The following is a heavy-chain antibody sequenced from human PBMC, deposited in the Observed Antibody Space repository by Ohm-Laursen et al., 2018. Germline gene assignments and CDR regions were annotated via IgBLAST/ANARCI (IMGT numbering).Heavy chain of an antibody. CDR3: ARDRKYFQH. J-gene: IGHJ1*01. V-gene: IGHV4-59*01. Sequence: GTLSLTWTVSGGSINSYYWSWLRQPPGKRLEWIGYIYYSGGTNYNPSLQSRVTISVDTSKNQFSLNLSSVTAADTAMYYCARDRKYFQHWGQGTLVTVSS. CDR1: GGSINSYY. CDR2: IYYSGGT.